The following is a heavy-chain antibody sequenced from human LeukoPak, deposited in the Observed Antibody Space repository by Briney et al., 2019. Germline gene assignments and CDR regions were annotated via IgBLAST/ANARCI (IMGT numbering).Heavy chain of an antibody. V-gene: IGHV4-39*07. CDR3: ARDFRGGYDFWSGYYTPYYFDY. D-gene: IGHD3-3*01. J-gene: IGHJ4*02. CDR2: MYYSGST. CDR1: GGSISSSGYY. Sequence: PSETLSLTCTVSGGSISSSGYYWGWIRQPPGTGLEWIGSMYYSGSTYYNPSLKSRVTISVDTSKNHFSLKLSSVTAADTAVYYCARDFRGGYDFWSGYYTPYYFDYWGQGTLVTVSP.